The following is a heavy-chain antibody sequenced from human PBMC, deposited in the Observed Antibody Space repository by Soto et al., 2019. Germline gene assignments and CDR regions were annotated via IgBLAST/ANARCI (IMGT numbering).Heavy chain of an antibody. V-gene: IGHV1-69*12. D-gene: IGHD3-3*01. CDR2: IVPLFGTA. CDR3: ARDGEPGCSFWSGPLGGGRFDP. J-gene: IGHJ5*02. CDR1: GATFGNTA. Sequence: QVQLVQSGAEVKEPGSSVNVSCKTSGATFGNTAVTWVRQAPGQGLEWIGGIVPLFGTANYAQKFRGRVTITADESTSTAYMELSSLRTDDTAVYYCARDGEPGCSFWSGPLGGGRFDPWGQGTLVTVSS.